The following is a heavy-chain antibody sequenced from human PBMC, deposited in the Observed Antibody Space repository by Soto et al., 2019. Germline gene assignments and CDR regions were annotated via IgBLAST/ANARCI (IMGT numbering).Heavy chain of an antibody. Sequence: GGSPRLSCAASGFTFSSYWMSWVRQAPGKGLEWVANIKQDGSEKYYVDSVKGRFTISRDNTKNSLYLQMNSLRAEDTAVYYCARYGGSSWQNDYYYYGMDVWGQGTTVTVSS. CDR3: ARYGGSSWQNDYYYYGMDV. V-gene: IGHV3-7*03. CDR2: IKQDGSEK. CDR1: GFTFSSYW. J-gene: IGHJ6*02. D-gene: IGHD6-13*01.